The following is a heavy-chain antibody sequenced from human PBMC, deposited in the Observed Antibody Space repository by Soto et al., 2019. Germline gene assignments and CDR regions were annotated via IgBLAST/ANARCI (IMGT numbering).Heavy chain of an antibody. J-gene: IGHJ4*02. D-gene: IGHD5-18*01. V-gene: IGHV3-30-3*01. CDR1: GFTFSSYA. CDR3: ACTAMAMGY. Sequence: PGGSLRLSCAASGFTFSSYAIHWVRQAPGKGLEWVAVISYDGINKYYADSVKGRFTISRDNSKNTLYLQMNRLRAEDTAVYYCACTAMAMGYWGQGTLVTVPS. CDR2: ISYDGINK.